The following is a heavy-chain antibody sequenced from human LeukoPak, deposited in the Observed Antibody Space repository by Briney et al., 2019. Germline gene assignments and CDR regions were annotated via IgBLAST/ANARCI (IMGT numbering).Heavy chain of an antibody. D-gene: IGHD2-15*01. J-gene: IGHJ6*02. CDR1: GFTFSSYA. V-gene: IGHV3-23*01. Sequence: GGSLRLSCAASGFTFSSYAMSWVRQAPGKGLEWVSAISGSGGSTYYADSVKGRLTISRDNSKNTLYLQMNSLRAEDTAVYYCVKANLGYCSGGSCYSGPSGMDVWGQGTTVTVSS. CDR2: ISGSGGST. CDR3: VKANLGYCSGGSCYSGPSGMDV.